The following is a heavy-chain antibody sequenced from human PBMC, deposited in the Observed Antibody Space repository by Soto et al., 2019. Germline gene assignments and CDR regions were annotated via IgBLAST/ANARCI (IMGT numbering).Heavy chain of an antibody. Sequence: AGGSLRLSCAASGFTLRSYWMSWVRQARGRGLEWVANIKQDGSEKYYVDSVKGRFTISRDNAKNSVYLQMNSLRAEDTAVYYCASGGWYKDFDYWVQGTLVTVSS. V-gene: IGHV3-7*01. CDR1: GFTLRSYW. CDR3: ASGGWYKDFDY. J-gene: IGHJ4*02. D-gene: IGHD6-19*01. CDR2: IKQDGSEK.